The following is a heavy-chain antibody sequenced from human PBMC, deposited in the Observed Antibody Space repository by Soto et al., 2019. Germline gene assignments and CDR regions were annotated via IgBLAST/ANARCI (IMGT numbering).Heavy chain of an antibody. J-gene: IGHJ3*02. D-gene: IGHD1-26*01. Sequence: GSLRLSCAASGFTFSDYYMSWIRQAPGKGLEWVSYISSSSSYTNYADSVKGRFTISRDSAKNSLYLQMNSLRAEDTAVYYCARQPWSDGAFDIWGQGTTVTVSS. CDR1: GFTFSDYY. CDR3: ARQPWSDGAFDI. CDR2: ISSSSSYT. V-gene: IGHV3-11*06.